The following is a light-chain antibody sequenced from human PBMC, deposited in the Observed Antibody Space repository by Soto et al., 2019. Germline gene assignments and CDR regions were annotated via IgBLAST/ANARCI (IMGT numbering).Light chain of an antibody. CDR3: QQYNSYPWT. V-gene: IGKV1-5*01. CDR2: DAS. J-gene: IGKJ1*01. CDR1: QSVSNW. Sequence: DIQMTQSPATLSSSVGDTVTVTCRASQSVSNWLAWYQQKPGKAPKLLIYDASSLASGIPSRFSGSGSGTEFTLTISSLQPDDFATYYCQQYNSYPWTFGQGTKVDIK.